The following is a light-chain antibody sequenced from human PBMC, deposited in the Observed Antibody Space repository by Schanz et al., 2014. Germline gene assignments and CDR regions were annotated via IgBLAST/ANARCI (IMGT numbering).Light chain of an antibody. J-gene: IGKJ1*01. CDR2: DAS. CDR1: QSISRY. V-gene: IGKV3-11*01. CDR3: QEYNTWPWT. Sequence: EIVLTQSPATLSLSPGERATLSCRASQSISRYLAWYQQTPGQAPRLLIYDASNRAPGIPARFSGSGSGTEFTLTISSLQSEDFAVYHCQEYNTWPWTFGQGTTVDMK.